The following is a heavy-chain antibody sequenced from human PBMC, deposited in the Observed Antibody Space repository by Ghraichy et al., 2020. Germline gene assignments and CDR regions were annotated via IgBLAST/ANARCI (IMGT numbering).Heavy chain of an antibody. D-gene: IGHD3-9*01. CDR2: IYYSGST. J-gene: IGHJ4*02. CDR1: GGSISSSSYY. Sequence: SETLSLTCTVSGGSISSSSYYWGWIRQPPGKGLEWIGSIYYSGSTYYNPSLKSRVTISVDTSKNQFSLKLSSVTAADTAVYYCARQGPLYYDILTGYPNSLYYFDYWGQGTLVTVSS. CDR3: ARQGPLYYDILTGYPNSLYYFDY. V-gene: IGHV4-39*01.